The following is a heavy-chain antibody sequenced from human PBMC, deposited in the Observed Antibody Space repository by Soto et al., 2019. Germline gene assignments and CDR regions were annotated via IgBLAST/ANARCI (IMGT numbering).Heavy chain of an antibody. CDR2: INPNSGGT. V-gene: IGHV1-2*04. CDR1: GYTFTGYY. Sequence: ASVKVSCXASGYTFTGYYMHWVRQAPGQGLEWMGWINPNSGGTNYAQKFQGWVTMTRDTSISTAYMELSRLRSDDTAVYYCARVLPSSAFDIWGQGTMDTVSS. J-gene: IGHJ3*02. CDR3: ARVLPSSAFDI.